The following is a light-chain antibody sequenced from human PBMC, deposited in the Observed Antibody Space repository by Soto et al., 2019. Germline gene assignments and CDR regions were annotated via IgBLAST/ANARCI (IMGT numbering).Light chain of an antibody. CDR1: SSDVGGYKF. CDR3: CSYVGSYV. V-gene: IGLV2-11*01. Sequence: QSLLTQPRSVSWSPRQSVTISCTGTSSDVGGYKFVSWYQQHSGKAPKLMIYDVSQRPSGVPDRFSGSTSGNTASLTISGLQAEDEAEYYCCSYVGSYVFGTGTKVTVL. J-gene: IGLJ1*01. CDR2: DVS.